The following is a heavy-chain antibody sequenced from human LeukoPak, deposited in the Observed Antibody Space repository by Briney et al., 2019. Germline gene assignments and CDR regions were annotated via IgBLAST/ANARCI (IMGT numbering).Heavy chain of an antibody. V-gene: IGHV3-30*02. CDR2: IRYDGSNK. CDR1: GFTFSSYG. J-gene: IGHJ5*02. Sequence: PGGSQRLSCAASGFTFSSYGMHWVRQAPGKGLEWVAFIRYDGSNKYYADSVKGRFTISRDNSKNTLYLQMNSLRAEDTAVYYCAKDPVGYSSSNWFDPWGQGTLVTVSS. D-gene: IGHD6-13*01. CDR3: AKDPVGYSSSNWFDP.